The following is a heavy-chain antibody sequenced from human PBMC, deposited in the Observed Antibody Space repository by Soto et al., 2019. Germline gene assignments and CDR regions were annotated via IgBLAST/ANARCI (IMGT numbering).Heavy chain of an antibody. CDR3: AASQCSSTSLAIYYYYYYGMDD. CDR1: GGTFSSYA. Sequence: QVQLVQSGAEVKKPGSSVKVSCKASGGTFSSYAISWVRQAPGQGLEWMGGIIPIPGTATYAHKFQGRVTINADESTSTAYMELSSLRSEDTAVYYCAASQCSSTSLAIYYYYYYGMDDWGQGTTVTVSS. D-gene: IGHD2-2*01. J-gene: IGHJ6*02. CDR2: IIPIPGTA. V-gene: IGHV1-69*01.